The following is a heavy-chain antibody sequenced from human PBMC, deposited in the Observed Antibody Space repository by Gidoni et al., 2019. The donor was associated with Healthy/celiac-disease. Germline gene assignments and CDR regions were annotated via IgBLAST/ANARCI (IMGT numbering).Heavy chain of an antibody. CDR2: IYTSGST. V-gene: IGHV4-61*02. CDR3: AMYYYDSSGYYPPGAFDI. J-gene: IGHJ3*02. D-gene: IGHD3-22*01. Sequence: GKGLAWIGRIYTSGSTNYTPSLKSRVTISVDTSKNQFSLKLSSVTAADTAVYYCAMYYYDSSGYYPPGAFDIWGQGTMVTVSS.